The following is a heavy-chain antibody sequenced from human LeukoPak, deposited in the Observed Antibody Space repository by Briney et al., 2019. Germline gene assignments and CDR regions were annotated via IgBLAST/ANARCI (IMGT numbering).Heavy chain of an antibody. CDR3: ARGGIQLWFYPPFAD. J-gene: IGHJ4*02. V-gene: IGHV4-39*07. D-gene: IGHD5-18*01. Sequence: PSETLSLTCTVSGGSISSSSYYWGWIRQPPGKGLEWIGSIYYSGSTYYNPSLKSRVTISVDTSKNQFSLKLSSVTAADTAVYYCARGGIQLWFYPPFADWGQGTLVTVSS. CDR2: IYYSGST. CDR1: GGSISSSSYY.